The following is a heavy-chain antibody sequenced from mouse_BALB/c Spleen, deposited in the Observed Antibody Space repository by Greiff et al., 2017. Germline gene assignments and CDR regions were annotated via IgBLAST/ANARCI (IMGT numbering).Heavy chain of an antibody. CDR1: GYTFTSYW. CDR3: ARRGVYGNYFDY. D-gene: IGHD2-1*01. V-gene: IGHV1-69*02. Sequence: QVQLQQSGAELVKPGASVKLSCKASGYTFTSYWMHWVKQRPGQGLEWIGEIDPSDSYTNYNQKFKGKATLTVDKSSSTAYMQLSSLTSEDSAVYYCARRGVYGNYFDYWGQGTTLTVSS. CDR2: IDPSDSYT. J-gene: IGHJ2*01.